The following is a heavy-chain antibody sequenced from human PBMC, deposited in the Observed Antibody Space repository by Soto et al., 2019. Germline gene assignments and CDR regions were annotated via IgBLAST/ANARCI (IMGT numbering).Heavy chain of an antibody. J-gene: IGHJ6*02. CDR3: ARDGSGWYSAYYYGMDV. CDR1: GFTFSSYW. D-gene: IGHD6-19*01. V-gene: IGHV3-7*04. CDR2: IKQDGSEK. Sequence: EVQLVESGGGLVQPGGSLRLSCAASGFTFSSYWMSWVRQAPGKGLEWVANIKQDGSEKYYVDSVKGRFTISRDNAKNSLYLQMNSLRAEDTAVYYCARDGSGWYSAYYYGMDVWDQGTTVTVSS.